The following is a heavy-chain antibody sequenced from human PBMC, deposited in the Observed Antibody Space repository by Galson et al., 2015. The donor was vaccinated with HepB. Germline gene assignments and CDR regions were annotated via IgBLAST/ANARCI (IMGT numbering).Heavy chain of an antibody. D-gene: IGHD6-6*01. CDR3: ARDIAARRGNFDL. J-gene: IGHJ2*01. CDR1: RASITSYY. V-gene: IGHV4-59*01. CDR2: IFHTGTA. Sequence: TLSLTCTVSRASITSYYWNWIRQVPGRGLEWIGYIFHTGTAIYNPSLKNRVTISVDTSKNQFSLTLTSVTAAHTALYYCARDIAARRGNFDLWGRGTLVTVSS.